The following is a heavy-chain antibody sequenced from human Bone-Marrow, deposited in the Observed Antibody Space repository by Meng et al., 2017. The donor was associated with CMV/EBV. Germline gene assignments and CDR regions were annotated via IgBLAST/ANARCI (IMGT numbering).Heavy chain of an antibody. V-gene: IGHV3-7*01. D-gene: IGHD5-24*01. CDR2: IKQDGSEK. J-gene: IGHJ4*02. CDR3: ARPGGGYRL. Sequence: GESLKISCAASGFTFSRYWMSWVRQAPGKGLEWVANIKQDGSEKYYADSVKGRFTISRGNAKNSLYLQMTSLRAEDTAVYYCARPGGGYRLWGQGTLVTISS. CDR1: GFTFSRYW.